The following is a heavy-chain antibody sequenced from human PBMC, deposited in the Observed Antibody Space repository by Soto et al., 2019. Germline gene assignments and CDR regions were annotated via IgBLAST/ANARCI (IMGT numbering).Heavy chain of an antibody. D-gene: IGHD6-6*01. CDR3: ARVPKGYSSSLYYYYGMDV. CDR1: GFTFSSYG. J-gene: IGHJ6*02. V-gene: IGHV3-33*01. CDR2: IWYDGSNK. Sequence: GGSLRLSCAASGFTFSSYGMHWVRQAPGKGLEWVAVIWYDGSNKYYADSVKGRFTISRDNSKNTLYLQMNSLRAEDTAVYYCARVPKGYSSSLYYYYGMDVWGQGTTVTVSS.